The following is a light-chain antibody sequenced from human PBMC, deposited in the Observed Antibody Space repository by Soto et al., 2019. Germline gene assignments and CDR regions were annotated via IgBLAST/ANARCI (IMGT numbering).Light chain of an antibody. J-gene: IGLJ3*02. CDR2: SNK. Sequence: QSVLTQPPAASGTPGQKVTISSSGTTSNIGGNAVNWFQQLPGTAPKLLIYSNKQRPSGVPDRFSGSKSGTSASLAIVGLQSADEADYYCATWDDTLNGRVFGGGTKLTVL. CDR1: TSNIGGNA. CDR3: ATWDDTLNGRV. V-gene: IGLV1-44*01.